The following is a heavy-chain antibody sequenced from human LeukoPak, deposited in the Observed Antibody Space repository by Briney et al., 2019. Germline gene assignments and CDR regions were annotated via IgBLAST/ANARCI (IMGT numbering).Heavy chain of an antibody. Sequence: SETLSLTCAVYGGSFSGYYWSWIRQPPGKGLEWIGEINHSGSTNYNPSLKSRVTISLDTSKNQFSLKLSSVTAADTAVYYCAREGRAPDYYDSSGYYFAGALDAFDIWGQGTMVTVSS. CDR1: GGSFSGYY. CDR3: AREGRAPDYYDSSGYYFAGALDAFDI. CDR2: INHSGST. D-gene: IGHD3-22*01. J-gene: IGHJ3*02. V-gene: IGHV4-34*01.